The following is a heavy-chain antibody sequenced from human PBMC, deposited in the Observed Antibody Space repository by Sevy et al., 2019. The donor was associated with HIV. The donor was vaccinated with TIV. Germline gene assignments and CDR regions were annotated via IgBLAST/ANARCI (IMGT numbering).Heavy chain of an antibody. CDR2: ISGSGGRT. Sequence: GGSLRLSCAASEFTFSTYAMSWVRQAPGKGLEWVSAISGSGGRTNYADSVKGRFTVSRDNSKNTLYLQMNSLRAEDTTVHYCAKTKAGYYDAMDVWGQGTTVTVSS. D-gene: IGHD6-13*01. V-gene: IGHV3-23*01. J-gene: IGHJ6*02. CDR3: AKTKAGYYDAMDV. CDR1: EFTFSTYA.